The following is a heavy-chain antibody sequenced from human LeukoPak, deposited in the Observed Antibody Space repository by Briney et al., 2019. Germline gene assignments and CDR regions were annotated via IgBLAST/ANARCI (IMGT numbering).Heavy chain of an antibody. CDR2: IYYSGST. CDR1: GGSISSYY. J-gene: IGHJ4*02. Sequence: SETLSPTCTVSGGSISSYYWSWIRQPPGKGLEWIGYIYYSGSTNYNPSLKSRVTISVDTSKNQFSLKLSSVTAADTAVYYCARVWAYSSSYFDYWGQGTLVTVSS. CDR3: ARVWAYSSSYFDY. V-gene: IGHV4-59*08. D-gene: IGHD6-13*01.